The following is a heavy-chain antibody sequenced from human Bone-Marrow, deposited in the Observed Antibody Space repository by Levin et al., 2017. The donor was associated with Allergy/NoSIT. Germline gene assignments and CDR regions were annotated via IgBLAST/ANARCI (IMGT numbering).Heavy chain of an antibody. Sequence: ASVKVSCKASGFTFTSYGLSWVRQAPGQGLEWMGWIGIYNGNTKYAQNFEGRVTMTTDTSTSTAYMELRSLRPDDTAVYYCARDRILYHDSSADNSHYYGMDVWGQGTAVIVSS. V-gene: IGHV1-18*01. CDR3: ARDRILYHDSSADNSHYYGMDV. CDR2: IGIYNGNT. J-gene: IGHJ6*02. CDR1: GFTFTSYG. D-gene: IGHD3-22*01.